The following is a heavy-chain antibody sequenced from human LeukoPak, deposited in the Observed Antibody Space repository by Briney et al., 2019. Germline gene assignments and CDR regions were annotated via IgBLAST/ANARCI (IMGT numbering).Heavy chain of an antibody. D-gene: IGHD3-9*01. Sequence: GASVKVSCKASGYTFTSYYMHWVLQPPGQGLEWMVIINPRGGCTSYAQKFQRRVTMTRDTSTSTVYMELSSLRSEDTAVYYCARAEGYFDWLLPFDPWGQGTLVTVSS. J-gene: IGHJ5*02. CDR3: ARAEGYFDWLLPFDP. V-gene: IGHV1-46*01. CDR1: GYTFTSYY. CDR2: INPRGGCT.